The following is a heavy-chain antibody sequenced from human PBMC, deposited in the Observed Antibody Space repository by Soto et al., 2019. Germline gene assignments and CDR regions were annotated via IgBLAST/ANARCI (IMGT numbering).Heavy chain of an antibody. CDR3: ARERSSGAFDI. J-gene: IGHJ3*02. CDR2: MNPHSGNT. D-gene: IGHD1-26*01. V-gene: IGHV1-8*01. CDR1: GYTFTSYD. Sequence: QVQLVQSGAEVKKPGASVKVSCKTSGYTFTSYDINWVRQATGQGLEWMGWMNPHSGNTADAQKFQGRVTMTRNTSISTADMELSSLRSEDTAVYYCARERSSGAFDIWGQGTMVTVSS.